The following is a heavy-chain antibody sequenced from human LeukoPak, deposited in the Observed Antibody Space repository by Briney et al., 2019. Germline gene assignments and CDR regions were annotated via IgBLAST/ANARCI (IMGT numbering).Heavy chain of an antibody. CDR1: GFTFSNYA. V-gene: IGHV3-23*01. J-gene: IGHJ4*02. CDR3: ASSVSY. CDR2: ISSSGVTT. D-gene: IGHD6-19*01. Sequence: GGSLRLSCAASGFTFSNYAINWVRQAPGKGLEWISTISSSGVTTYYADSVKGRFTISRDNSKNTLYLQMNSLRGEDTAVYYCASSVSYWGQGTLVTVSS.